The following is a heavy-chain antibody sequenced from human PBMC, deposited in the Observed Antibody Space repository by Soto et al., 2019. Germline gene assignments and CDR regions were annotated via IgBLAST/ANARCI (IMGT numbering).Heavy chain of an antibody. J-gene: IGHJ6*02. CDR1: GFTFSSYA. CDR2: ISGSGGST. V-gene: IGHV3-23*01. D-gene: IGHD3-22*01. CDR3: AKDLSLDDSSVSMDV. Sequence: EVQLLESGGGLVQPGGSLRLSCAASGFTFSSYAMSWVRQAPGKGLEWFSAISGSGGSTYYADSVKGRFTISRDNSKNTLYQQMNSLRAEDTAVYYCAKDLSLDDSSVSMDVWGQGTTVTVSS.